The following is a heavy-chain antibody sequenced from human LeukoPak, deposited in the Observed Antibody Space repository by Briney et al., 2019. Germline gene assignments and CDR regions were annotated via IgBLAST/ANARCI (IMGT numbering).Heavy chain of an antibody. V-gene: IGHV4-39*07. Sequence: SETLSLTCTVSGGSISSSSYYWGWIRQPPGKGLEWIGSIYYSGSTYYNSSLKSRVTISVDTSKNQFSLKLSSVTAADTAVYYCARPSTGTPLLWFDPWGQGTLVTVSS. D-gene: IGHD1-1*01. CDR1: GGSISSSSYY. J-gene: IGHJ5*02. CDR2: IYYSGST. CDR3: ARPSTGTPLLWFDP.